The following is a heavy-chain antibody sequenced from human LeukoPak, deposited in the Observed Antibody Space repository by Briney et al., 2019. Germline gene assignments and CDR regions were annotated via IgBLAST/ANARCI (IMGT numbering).Heavy chain of an antibody. J-gene: IGHJ6*02. CDR3: ATVPPVAGTRHHYYYGMDV. CDR1: GYTLTELS. D-gene: IGHD6-19*01. Sequence: GASVKVSCKVSGYTLTELSMHWVRQAPGKGLEWMGGFDPEDGETIYAQKFQGRVTMTEDTSTDTAYMELSSLRSEDTAVYYCATVPPVAGTRHHYYYGMDVWGQGTTVTVSS. CDR2: FDPEDGET. V-gene: IGHV1-24*01.